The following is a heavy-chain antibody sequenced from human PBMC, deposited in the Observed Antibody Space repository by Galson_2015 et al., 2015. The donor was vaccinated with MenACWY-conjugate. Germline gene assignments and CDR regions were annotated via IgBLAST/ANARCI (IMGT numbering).Heavy chain of an antibody. CDR1: GFTFGSYR. Sequence: SLRLSCEASGFTFGSYRMNWVRQAPGKGLEWVASISASSSYIFYADSVKGRFTISRDNAKHSLYLQMNSLRAEDTAVYYCVRIELGVGGEILSIDSWGHGTLVIVSS. D-gene: IGHD3-10*01. CDR2: ISASSSYI. CDR3: VRIELGVGGEILSIDS. V-gene: IGHV3-21*01. J-gene: IGHJ5*01.